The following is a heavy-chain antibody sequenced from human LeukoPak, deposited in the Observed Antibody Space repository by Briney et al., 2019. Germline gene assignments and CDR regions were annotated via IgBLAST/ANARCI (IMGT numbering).Heavy chain of an antibody. CDR1: GFTVSRHY. CDR2: IFTGGST. D-gene: IGHD1-26*01. CDR3: ARAYIMGATRWFDP. Sequence: GGSLRLSCAVSGFTVSRHYMTWVRQAPGKGLQWVSVIFTGGSTYYADSVRGRFTVSRDNSKNILYLQMSGLRAEDTAMYYCARAYIMGATRWFDPWGHGTLVTVSS. V-gene: IGHV3-53*01. J-gene: IGHJ5*02.